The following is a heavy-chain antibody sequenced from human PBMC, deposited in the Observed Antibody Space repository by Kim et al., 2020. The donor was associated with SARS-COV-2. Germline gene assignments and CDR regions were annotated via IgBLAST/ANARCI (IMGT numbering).Heavy chain of an antibody. V-gene: IGHV3-21*01. CDR3: ARGITKVRGAYV. J-gene: IGHJ6*04. D-gene: IGHD3-10*01. Sequence: YAISYQGRLTTSRDNAKNSLYLQMNSLRAEDTAVYYCARGITKVRGAYVWGKGTTVTVSS.